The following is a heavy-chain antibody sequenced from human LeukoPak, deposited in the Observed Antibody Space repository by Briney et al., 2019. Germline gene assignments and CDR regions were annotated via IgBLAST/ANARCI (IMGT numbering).Heavy chain of an antibody. CDR1: GYTFTGYY. Sequence: ASVRVSCKASGYTFTGYYMHWVRQAPGQGLEWMGWINPNSGGTNYAQKLQGRVTMTTDTSTSTAYMELRSLRSDDTAVYYCARDMGSYLADDYWGQGTLVTVSS. J-gene: IGHJ4*02. D-gene: IGHD3-10*01. CDR3: ARDMGSYLADDY. V-gene: IGHV1-2*02. CDR2: INPNSGGT.